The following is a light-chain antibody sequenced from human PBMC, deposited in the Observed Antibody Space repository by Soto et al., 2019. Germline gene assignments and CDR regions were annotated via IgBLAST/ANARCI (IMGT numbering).Light chain of an antibody. Sequence: QSALTQPASVSGSPGQSITISCTGTSSDIGGYDYVSWYQQHPGKAPKLMIYEVSHRPSGVSNRFSGSKSDNTASLTISGLQAEDESEYYCSSYTTSDTLVFGSGTKVTV. J-gene: IGLJ1*01. CDR2: EVS. CDR3: SSYTTSDTLV. V-gene: IGLV2-14*01. CDR1: SSDIGGYDY.